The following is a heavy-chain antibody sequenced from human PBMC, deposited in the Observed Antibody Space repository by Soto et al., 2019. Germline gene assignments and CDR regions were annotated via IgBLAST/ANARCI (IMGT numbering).Heavy chain of an antibody. J-gene: IGHJ6*02. CDR2: IVPMLGTP. CDR1: GGTFDNFI. V-gene: IGHV1-69*01. CDR3: ARNGTYSSSLSLYSGMDV. D-gene: IGHD1-26*01. Sequence: QVQLVQSGAEVKEPGSSVRVSCKASGGTFDNFIMNWVRQTPGRGLEWMGGIVPMLGTPTYAEKFKGRVTISATGSTSTMYMEVTSLRSEDTAIYYCARNGTYSSSLSLYSGMDVWGQGTTVIVSS.